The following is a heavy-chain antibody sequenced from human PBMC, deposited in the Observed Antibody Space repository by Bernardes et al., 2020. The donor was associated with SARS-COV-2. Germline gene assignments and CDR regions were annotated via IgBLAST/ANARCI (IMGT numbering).Heavy chain of an antibody. J-gene: IGHJ4*02. CDR2: ISDSGGST. CDR1: GFTFSNYA. CDR3: AKGTGNVWLVRGVKASSSDY. D-gene: IGHD3-10*01. V-gene: IGHV3-23*01. Sequence: WGSLRPSCAASGFTFSNYAMNWVRQAPGKGLELVSGISDSGGSTYYADSVKGRFTISRDNSKSTLYLQMNSLRAEDTAVYYCAKGTGNVWLVRGVKASSSDYWGQGTLVTVSS.